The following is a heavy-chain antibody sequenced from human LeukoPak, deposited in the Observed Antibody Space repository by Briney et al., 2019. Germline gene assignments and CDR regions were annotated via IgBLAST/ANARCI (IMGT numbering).Heavy chain of an antibody. CDR1: GDAINSHC. Sequence: SETLTLTCNVSGDAINSHCWSWIRQPPGKGLEWIGYVYNSRSTNYNPSLKSRVTISEDKSKNQLSLRLTSVTAADTAVYYCARGDSGCPHNWFHRWGQGILVTVSS. J-gene: IGHJ5*02. CDR2: VYNSRST. CDR3: ARGDSGCPHNWFHR. D-gene: IGHD6-25*01. V-gene: IGHV4-59*11.